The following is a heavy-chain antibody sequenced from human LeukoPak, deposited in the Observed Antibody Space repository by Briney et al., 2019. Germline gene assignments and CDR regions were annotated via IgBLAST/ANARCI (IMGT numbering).Heavy chain of an antibody. CDR3: AQDSAFYYIDV. CDR1: GFTFNNYG. D-gene: IGHD3-10*01. Sequence: GGSLRLSCAASGFTFNNYGMHWVRQAPGKGLEWVAFIRYNGNNQYYADSVKGRFTISRDNSKNTLYLQMNSLKCDDTAVYYCAQDSAFYYIDVWGKGTTVIISS. V-gene: IGHV3-30*02. J-gene: IGHJ6*03. CDR2: IRYNGNNQ.